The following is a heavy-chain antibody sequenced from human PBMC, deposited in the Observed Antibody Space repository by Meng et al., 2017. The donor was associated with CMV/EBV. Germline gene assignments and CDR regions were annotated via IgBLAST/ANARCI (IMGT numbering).Heavy chain of an antibody. D-gene: IGHD2-2*01. CDR1: GGSIGSYS. Sequence: LQESRSGVGIPSATLSLTCLSLGGSIGSYSGGWIRPPAGKGLGWIGRIYTSGSTNYNPSLKSRVTMSVDTSKNQFSLKLSSVTAADTAVYYCARDLTNCSSTSCANWFDPWGQGTLVTVSS. J-gene: IGHJ5*02. CDR2: IYTSGST. CDR3: ARDLTNCSSTSCANWFDP. V-gene: IGHV4-4*07.